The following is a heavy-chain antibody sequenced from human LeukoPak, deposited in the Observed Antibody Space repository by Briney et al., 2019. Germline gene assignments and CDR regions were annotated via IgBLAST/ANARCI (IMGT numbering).Heavy chain of an antibody. D-gene: IGHD5-18*01. Sequence: ASVKVSCKASGYTFTSYYMHWVRQAPGQGLEWMGIINPSGGSASYAQKFQGRVTMTRDTSTSTVYMELSSLRSGDTAVYYCARDVDTTYYFDYWGQGTLVTVSS. CDR3: ARDVDTTYYFDY. CDR2: INPSGGSA. J-gene: IGHJ4*02. CDR1: GYTFTSYY. V-gene: IGHV1-46*01.